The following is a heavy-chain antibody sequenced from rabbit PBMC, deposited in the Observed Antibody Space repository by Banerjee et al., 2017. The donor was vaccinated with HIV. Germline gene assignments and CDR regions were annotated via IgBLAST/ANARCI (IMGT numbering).Heavy chain of an antibody. J-gene: IGHJ4*01. D-gene: IGHD7-1*01. CDR3: ARDRDTGTVYYLDL. Sequence: QVQLEESGGGLVKPEGSLTLTCKASGFDLSRYYYLCWVRQAPGKGLEWIACIYAGSSGSTYYANWAKGRFTISKTSSTTVTLQMTSLTAADTATYFCARDRDTGTVYYLDLWGQGTLVTVS. CDR1: GFDLSRYYY. V-gene: IGHV1S45*01. CDR2: IYAGSSGST.